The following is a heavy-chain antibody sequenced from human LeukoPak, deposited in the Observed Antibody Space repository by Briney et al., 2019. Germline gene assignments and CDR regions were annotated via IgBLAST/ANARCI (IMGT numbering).Heavy chain of an antibody. CDR2: ISGSGGST. D-gene: IGHD3-10*02. Sequence: GGSLRLSCAASGFTFSSYAMSWVRQALGKGLEWVSAISGSGGSTYYADSVKGRFTISRDNSKNTLYLQMNSLRAEDTAVYYCAKSGTLVRGGEGFDYWGQGTLVTVSS. CDR3: AKSGTLVRGGEGFDY. J-gene: IGHJ4*02. CDR1: GFTFSSYA. V-gene: IGHV3-23*01.